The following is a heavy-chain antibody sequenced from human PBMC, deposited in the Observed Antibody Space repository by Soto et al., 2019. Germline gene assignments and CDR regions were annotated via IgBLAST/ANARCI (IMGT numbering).Heavy chain of an antibody. V-gene: IGHV1-69*13. CDR2: IIPIFGTA. Sequence: SVKVSCKASGGTFSSYAISWVRQAPGQGLEWMGGIIPIFGTANYAQKFQGRVTITADESTSTAYMELSSLRSEDTAVYYCARGRRRYDWLLAHWGQGALVTVSS. CDR1: GGTFSSYA. CDR3: ARGRRRYDWLLAH. D-gene: IGHD3-9*01. J-gene: IGHJ4*02.